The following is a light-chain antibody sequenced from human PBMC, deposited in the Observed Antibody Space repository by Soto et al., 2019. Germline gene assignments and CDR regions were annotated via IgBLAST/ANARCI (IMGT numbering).Light chain of an antibody. CDR1: QSVYSN. CDR3: QQYNNWPPYT. J-gene: IGKJ2*01. CDR2: DAS. Sequence: EIVMTQSPATLSVSPGERATLSCRASQSVYSNLAWYQQRPGQAPRLLIYDASTRATGIPARFSGSGSGTEFTLTISSLQSEDFAVYYCQQYNNWPPYTFGQGTKLDIK. V-gene: IGKV3-15*01.